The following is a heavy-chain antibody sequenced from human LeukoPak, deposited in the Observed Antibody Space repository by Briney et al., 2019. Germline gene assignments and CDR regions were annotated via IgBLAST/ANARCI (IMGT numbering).Heavy chain of an antibody. J-gene: IGHJ4*02. CDR2: IYTSGST. CDR3: ARGYCSSTSCVYFDY. Sequence: SSETLSLTCAVYGGSFSGYYWSWIRQPAGKGLEWIGRIYTSGSTNYNPSLKSRVTMSVDTSKNQFSLKLSSVTAADTAVYYCARGYCSSTSCVYFDYWGQGTLVTVSS. V-gene: IGHV4-59*10. D-gene: IGHD2-2*01. CDR1: GGSFSGYY.